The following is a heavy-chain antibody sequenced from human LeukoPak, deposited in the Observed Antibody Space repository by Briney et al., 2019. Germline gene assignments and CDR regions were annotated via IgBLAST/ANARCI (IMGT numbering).Heavy chain of an antibody. CDR3: ARDEAESSGYSH. Sequence: SETLSLTCNVSDGSISGGTYYWGWIRQGRGKGLESSGSVYTGTTYYNTSLKSRVNTFLGASLNQVSLTLTSVTAVDTAVYYCARDEAESSGYSHGGQGTLVPVSS. CDR1: DGSISGGTYY. J-gene: IGHJ4*02. D-gene: IGHD3-22*01. CDR2: VYTGTT. V-gene: IGHV4-39*07.